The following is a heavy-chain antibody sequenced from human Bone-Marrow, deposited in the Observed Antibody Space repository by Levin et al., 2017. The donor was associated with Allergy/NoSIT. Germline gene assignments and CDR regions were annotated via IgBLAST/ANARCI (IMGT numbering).Heavy chain of an antibody. CDR2: MYPEAGTT. D-gene: IGHD2-2*01. V-gene: IGHV1-46*01. CDR1: GYIFINYY. CDR3: AREKPRDQWLGP. Sequence: ASVKVSCTASGYIFINYYVHWVRQAPGQGLEWMGIMYPEAGTTSSAQKFRGRLTMTSDTSTGTVYMELSSLTSEDTAVYYCAREKPRDQWLGPWGQGALVTVSS. J-gene: IGHJ5*02.